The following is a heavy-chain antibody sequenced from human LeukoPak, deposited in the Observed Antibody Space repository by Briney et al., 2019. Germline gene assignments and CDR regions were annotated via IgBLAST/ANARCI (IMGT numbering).Heavy chain of an antibody. Sequence: GGSLRLSCAASGFSFNSHWMNWVRQDPGKGLVWVSRINNDGSDTIYAASAKGRFTISRDNTKNTLFLQMNSLRADDTAVYYCTRGGAAGTFDYWGQGTLVTVSS. D-gene: IGHD6-13*01. CDR1: GFSFNSHW. CDR2: INNDGSDT. CDR3: TRGGAAGTFDY. J-gene: IGHJ4*02. V-gene: IGHV3-74*01.